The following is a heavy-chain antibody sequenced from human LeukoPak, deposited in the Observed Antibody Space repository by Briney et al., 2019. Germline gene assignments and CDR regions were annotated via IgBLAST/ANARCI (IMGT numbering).Heavy chain of an antibody. CDR1: GFTLDDYG. CDR3: ARDGLTYYDILTGGRRAYYFDY. V-gene: IGHV3-30*03. D-gene: IGHD3-9*01. J-gene: IGHJ4*02. CDR2: ISYDGSNK. Sequence: GGSLRLSCAASGFTLDDYGMSWVRKAPGKGLEWVAVISYDGSNKYYADSVKGRFTISRDNSKNTLYLQMNSLRAEDTAVYYCARDGLTYYDILTGGRRAYYFDYWGQGTLVTVSS.